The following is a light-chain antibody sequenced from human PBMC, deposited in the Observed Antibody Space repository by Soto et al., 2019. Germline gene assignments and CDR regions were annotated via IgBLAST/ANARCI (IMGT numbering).Light chain of an antibody. J-gene: IGKJ3*01. V-gene: IGKV2-28*01. CDR2: LGS. Sequence: DIVMTQSPLSLPVTPGEPASISCRSSQSLLHSNGYNYLDWYLQKPGQSPHLLIYLGSNRASGVHDRFSGSGSGTDFTLKISRVEAEDVGVYYCMQALQTPFTFGPGTKVDIK. CDR1: QSLLHSNGYNY. CDR3: MQALQTPFT.